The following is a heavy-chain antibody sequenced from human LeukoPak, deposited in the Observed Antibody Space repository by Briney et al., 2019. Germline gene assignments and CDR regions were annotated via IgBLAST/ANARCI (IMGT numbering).Heavy chain of an antibody. J-gene: IGHJ6*03. CDR1: GGSISSYY. D-gene: IGHD3-10*01. CDR3: ARDTVEASGSYYDINYYYYYYMDV. CDR2: IYTSGST. V-gene: IGHV4-4*07. Sequence: SETLSLTCAVSGGSISSYYWSWIRQPAGKGLEWIGRIYTSGSTNYNPSLKSRVTMSVDTSKNQFSLKLSSVTAADTAVYYCARDTVEASGSYYDINYYYYYYMDVWGKGTTVTISS.